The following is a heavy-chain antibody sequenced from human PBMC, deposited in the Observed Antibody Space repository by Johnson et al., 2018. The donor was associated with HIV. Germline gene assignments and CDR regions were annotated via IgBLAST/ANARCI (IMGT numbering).Heavy chain of an antibody. CDR2: INQDGTEK. V-gene: IGHV3-7*01. D-gene: IGHD2-8*01. J-gene: IGHJ3*02. CDR1: EFTFNSYW. CDR3: ASDLRLSYDAFDI. Sequence: VQLVESGGGLVQPGGSLRLSCAGSEFTFNSYWMSWVRQAPGEGLEWVANINQDGTEKYYADSMRGRFTISRDNTKNSLYLQMNSLRAEDTAVYYCASDLRLSYDAFDIWGQGTMVTVSS.